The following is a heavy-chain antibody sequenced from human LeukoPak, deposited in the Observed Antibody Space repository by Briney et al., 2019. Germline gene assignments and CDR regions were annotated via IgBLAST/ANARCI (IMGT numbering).Heavy chain of an antibody. Sequence: SVKVSCKASGGTFSSYAISWVRQAPGQGLEWMGGIIPIFGTANYAQKFQGRVTITADKSTSTAYMELSSLRSEDTAVYYCARPYCSGGSCYSHAFDIWGQGTMVTVSS. D-gene: IGHD2-15*01. CDR3: ARPYCSGGSCYSHAFDI. J-gene: IGHJ3*02. CDR2: IIPIFGTA. CDR1: GGTFSSYA. V-gene: IGHV1-69*06.